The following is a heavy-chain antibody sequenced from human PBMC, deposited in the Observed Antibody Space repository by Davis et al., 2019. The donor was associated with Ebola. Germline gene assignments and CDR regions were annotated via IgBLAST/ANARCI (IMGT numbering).Heavy chain of an antibody. CDR1: GFTFSTYW. J-gene: IGHJ4*02. V-gene: IGHV3-7*01. D-gene: IGHD6-13*01. CDR3: ARDGPADGTRGRFVY. CDR2: IKQDGSEK. Sequence: GESLKISCAASGFTFSTYWMSWVRQAPGKGLEWVANIKQDGSEKYYVDSVKGRFTVSRDNAKNSLYLQMNSLRAEGTAVYHCARDGPADGTRGRFVYWGQGTLVTVSS.